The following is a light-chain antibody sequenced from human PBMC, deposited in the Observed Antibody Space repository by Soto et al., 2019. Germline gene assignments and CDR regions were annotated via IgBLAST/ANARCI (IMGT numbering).Light chain of an antibody. CDR2: AAS. CDR1: QSISSSY. V-gene: IGKV3-20*01. J-gene: IGKJ2*01. Sequence: EIVLTQSPGTLSLSPGERATLSCRASQSISSSYLAWYQQKPGQAPRLLIYAASSRATGIPDRFSGSGSGPDFTLTISRLEPEDFAVYYCQQYGRSPPLYTFGQGTKLEIK. CDR3: QQYGRSPPLYT.